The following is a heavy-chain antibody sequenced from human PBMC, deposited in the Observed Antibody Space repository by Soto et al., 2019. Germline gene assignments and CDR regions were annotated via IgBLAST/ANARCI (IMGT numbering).Heavy chain of an antibody. CDR3: ARDLSGGENWFDP. CDR2: IYYSGST. J-gene: IGHJ5*02. D-gene: IGHD3-9*01. Sequence: QVQLQESGPGLVKPSETLSLTCTVSGGSISSYYWSWIRQPPGKGLEWIGYIYYSGSTNYNPSLKSRVTIAVDTSMNQFSLTLSSVTAADTAVYYCARDLSGGENWFDPWGQGTLVTVSS. CDR1: GGSISSYY. V-gene: IGHV4-59*01.